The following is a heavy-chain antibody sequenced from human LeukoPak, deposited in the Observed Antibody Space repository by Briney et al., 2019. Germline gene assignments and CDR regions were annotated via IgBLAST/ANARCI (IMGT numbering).Heavy chain of an antibody. CDR2: INPNSGGT. D-gene: IGHD6-13*01. CDR1: GYTFTSYG. CDR3: ARAAGDYYFDY. J-gene: IGHJ4*02. V-gene: IGHV1-2*04. Sequence: ASVKVSCKASGYTFTSYGISWARQAPGQGLEWMGWINPNSGGTNYAQKFQGWVTMTRDTSISTAYMELSRLRSDDTAVYYCARAAGDYYFDYWGQGTLVTVSS.